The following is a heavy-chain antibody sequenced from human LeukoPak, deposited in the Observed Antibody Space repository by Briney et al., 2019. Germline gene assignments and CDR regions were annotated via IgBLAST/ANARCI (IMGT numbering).Heavy chain of an antibody. CDR3: ARSPPFSLLRGAFEMDV. CDR2: IIPIFRTT. J-gene: IGHJ6*04. V-gene: IGHV1-69*06. Sequence: SVKVSCKASGYTFTGYYMHWVRQSPGHGREWMGGIIPIFRTTNYAQNFQGRVTITADKSTSTAYMELSSLRSEDTAVYYCARSPPFSLLRGAFEMDVWGKGTTVTISS. CDR1: GYTFTGYY. D-gene: IGHD3-10*01.